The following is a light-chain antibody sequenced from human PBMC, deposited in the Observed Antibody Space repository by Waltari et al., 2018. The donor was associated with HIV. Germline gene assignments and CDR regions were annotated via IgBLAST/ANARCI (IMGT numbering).Light chain of an antibody. J-gene: IGLJ3*02. CDR2: DTS. CDR1: TGAIPDGHN. Sequence: QAVVTQEPSLTVSPGGTVTLTCDSTTGAIPDGHNPSWCQQKPGQAPRTLIFDTSHCHPSTPSRFSGSRLGGNPALTRSGAQPEDEAEYYCLLSYSGARPWVFGGGTKLTVL. V-gene: IGLV7-46*01. CDR3: LLSYSGARPWV.